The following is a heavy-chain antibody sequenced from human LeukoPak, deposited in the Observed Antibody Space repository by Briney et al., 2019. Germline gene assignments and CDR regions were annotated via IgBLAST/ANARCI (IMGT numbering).Heavy chain of an antibody. V-gene: IGHV1-2*02. Sequence: ASVKVSCKASGYTFTGYYMHWVRQAPGQGLKWMGWINPNSGGTNYAQKFQGRVTMTRDTSTSTVYMELSSLRSEDTAVYYCARAKTGVSDAFDIWGQGTMVTVSS. D-gene: IGHD7-27*01. CDR2: INPNSGGT. J-gene: IGHJ3*02. CDR3: ARAKTGVSDAFDI. CDR1: GYTFTGYY.